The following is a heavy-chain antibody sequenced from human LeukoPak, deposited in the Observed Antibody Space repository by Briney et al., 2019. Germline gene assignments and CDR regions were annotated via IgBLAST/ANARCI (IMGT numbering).Heavy chain of an antibody. D-gene: IGHD4-11*01. CDR2: VDHTGST. CDR1: DDSITMYY. J-gene: IGHJ6*03. CDR3: ARGRVSSSTWYSTYYYYFYMDV. V-gene: IGHV4-59*01. Sequence: SETLSLTCSVSDDSITMYYWTWIRQPPGKGLEWIGYVDHTGSTNFNPSLNGRVSTSRDTSKNLFSLRLRSVTAADTAVYFCARGRVSSSTWYSTYYYYFYMDVWGKGTTVTVSS.